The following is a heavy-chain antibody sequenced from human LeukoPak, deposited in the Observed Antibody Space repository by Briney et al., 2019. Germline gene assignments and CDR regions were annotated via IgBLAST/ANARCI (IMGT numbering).Heavy chain of an antibody. CDR1: GGSISSYY. D-gene: IGHD4-17*01. V-gene: IGHV4-59*01. CDR2: IYYSGRT. Sequence: PSETLSLTCTVSGGSISSYYWSWIRQPPGKGLEYIGSIYYSGRTYYNPSLKSRVSISIDTSKNQFSLKLNSVTAADTAVYYCAREGATGTPFDIWGQGTMVTVSS. CDR3: AREGATGTPFDI. J-gene: IGHJ3*02.